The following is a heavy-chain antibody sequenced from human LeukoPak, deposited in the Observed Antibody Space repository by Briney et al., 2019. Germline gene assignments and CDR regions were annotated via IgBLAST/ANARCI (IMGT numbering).Heavy chain of an antibody. CDR1: GGTFSSYA. V-gene: IGHV1-69*05. CDR3: ARERSGPMVYAIPTDAFDI. J-gene: IGHJ3*02. CDR2: IIPIFGTA. Sequence: SVKVSCKASGGTFSSYAISWVRQAPGQGLEWMGGIIPIFGTANYAQKFQGRVTITTDESTSTAYMELSSLRSEDTAVYYCARERSGPMVYAIPTDAFDIWGQGTMVTVSS. D-gene: IGHD2-8*01.